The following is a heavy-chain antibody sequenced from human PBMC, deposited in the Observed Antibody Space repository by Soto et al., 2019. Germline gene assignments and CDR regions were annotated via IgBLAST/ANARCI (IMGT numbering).Heavy chain of an antibody. V-gene: IGHV4-34*01. D-gene: IGHD6-6*01. J-gene: IGHJ4*02. CDR2: INHSGST. Sequence: PSETLSLTCTVSGGSISNQYWSWIRQPPGKGLEWIGEINHSGSTNYNPSLKSRVTMSVDTSKNQFSLKLSSLTAADTAVYYCARTSKFDCWGQGTLVTVSS. CDR3: ARTSKFDC. CDR1: GGSISNQY.